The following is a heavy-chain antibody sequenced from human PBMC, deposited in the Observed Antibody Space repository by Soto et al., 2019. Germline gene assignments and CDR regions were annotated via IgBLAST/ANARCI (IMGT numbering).Heavy chain of an antibody. CDR1: GGSISSYY. V-gene: IGHV4-59*01. Sequence: PSETLSLTCTVSGGSISSYYWSWIRQPPGKGLEWIGYIYYSGSTNYNPSLKSRVTISVDTSKNQFSLKLSSVTAADTAVYYCARGYSSGWYYFDDWGQGTLVTVSS. CDR2: IYYSGST. J-gene: IGHJ4*02. D-gene: IGHD6-19*01. CDR3: ARGYSSGWYYFDD.